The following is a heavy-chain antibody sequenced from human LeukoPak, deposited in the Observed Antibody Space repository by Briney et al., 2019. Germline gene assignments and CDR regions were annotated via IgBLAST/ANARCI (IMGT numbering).Heavy chain of an antibody. J-gene: IGHJ6*03. CDR2: ISYDGSNK. V-gene: IGHV3-30*04. D-gene: IGHD6-13*01. CDR3: ARVGSSSSWYLVYYYYMDV. Sequence: GRSLRLSCAASGFTFSSYAMHWVRQAPGKGLEWVAVISYDGSNKYYADSVKGRFTISRDNSKNTLYLQMNSLRAEDTAVYYCARVGSSSSWYLVYYYYMDVWGKGTTVTVSS. CDR1: GFTFSSYA.